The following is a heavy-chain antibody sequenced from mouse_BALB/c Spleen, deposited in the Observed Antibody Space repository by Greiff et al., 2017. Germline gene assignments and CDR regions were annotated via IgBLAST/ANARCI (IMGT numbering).Heavy chain of an antibody. V-gene: IGHV3-2*02. J-gene: IGHJ4*01. CDR2: ISYSGST. Sequence: EVKLVESGPGLVKPSQSLSLTCTVTGYSITSDYAWNWIRQFPGNKLEWMGYISYSGSTSYNPSLKSRISITRDTSKNQFFLQLNSVTTEDTATYYCARSGRSLYYYAMDYWGQGTSVTVSS. D-gene: IGHD3-1*01. CDR3: ARSGRSLYYYAMDY. CDR1: GYSITSDYA.